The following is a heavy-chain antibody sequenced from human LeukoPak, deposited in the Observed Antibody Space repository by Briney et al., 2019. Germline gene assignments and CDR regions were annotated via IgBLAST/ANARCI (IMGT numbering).Heavy chain of an antibody. CDR2: IYHSGGT. J-gene: IGHJ4*02. D-gene: IGHD6-13*01. CDR3: ASLSSYLGDY. Sequence: PSETLSLTCAVSGYSISSGYYWGWIRQPPGKGLEWIGSIYHSGGTYYNPSLKSRVTISVDTSKNQFSLKLSSVTAADTAVYYCASLSSYLGDYWGQGTLVTVSS. CDR1: GYSISSGYY. V-gene: IGHV4-38-2*01.